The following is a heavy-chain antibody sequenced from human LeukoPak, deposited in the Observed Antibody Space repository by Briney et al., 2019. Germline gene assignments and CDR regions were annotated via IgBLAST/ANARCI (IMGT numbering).Heavy chain of an antibody. Sequence: VASVKVSCKASGGTFTSYYMHWVRQAPGQGLEWMGIINPSGGSTSYAQKFQGRVTMTRDTSTSTVYMELSSLRSEDTAVYYCARGLTTIFGVVIFNWFDPWGQGTLVTVSS. CDR1: GGTFTSYY. CDR3: ARGLTTIFGVVIFNWFDP. D-gene: IGHD3-3*01. CDR2: INPSGGST. V-gene: IGHV1-46*01. J-gene: IGHJ5*02.